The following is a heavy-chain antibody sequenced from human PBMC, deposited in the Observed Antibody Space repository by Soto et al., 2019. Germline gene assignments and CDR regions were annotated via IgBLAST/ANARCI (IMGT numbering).Heavy chain of an antibody. CDR1: GFTFTSSA. J-gene: IGHJ3*02. CDR3: ARYGLDVANRAYAFDI. V-gene: IGHV1-58*01. CDR2: IVVGSGNT. Sequence: SVKVSCKASGFTFTSSAVQWVRQARGQRLEWIGWIVVGSGNTNYAQKFQERVTITRDMSTSTAYMELSSLRSEDTAVYYCARYGLDVANRAYAFDIWGQGTMVTVSS. D-gene: IGHD2-15*01.